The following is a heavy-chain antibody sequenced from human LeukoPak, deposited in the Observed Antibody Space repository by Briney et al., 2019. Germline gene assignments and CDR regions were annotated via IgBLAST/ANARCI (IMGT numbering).Heavy chain of an antibody. J-gene: IGHJ4*02. D-gene: IGHD2-21*02. CDR2: INPSGGST. CDR1: GYTFTSYY. V-gene: IGHV1-46*01. Sequence: GASVKVSCKASGYTFTSYYMHWVRQAPGQGLEWMGIINPSGGSTSYAQKLQGRVTMTRDTSTSTVYMELSSLRSEDTAVYYCARASVVTATNYYFDYWGQGTLVTVSS. CDR3: ARASVVTATNYYFDY.